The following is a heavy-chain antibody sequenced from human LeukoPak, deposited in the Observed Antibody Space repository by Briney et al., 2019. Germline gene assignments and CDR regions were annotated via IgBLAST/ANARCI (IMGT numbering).Heavy chain of an antibody. CDR3: ARGSVRVGSGSYFDRYYFDF. V-gene: IGHV4-34*01. CDR2: INHSGST. CDR1: GGSFSGYY. D-gene: IGHD3-10*01. J-gene: IGHJ4*02. Sequence: PSETLSLTCAVYGGSFSGYYWSWIRQPPGKGLEWIGEINHSGSTNYNPSLKSRVTISVDTSKNQFSLKLSSVTAADRAVYYCARGSVRVGSGSYFDRYYFDFWGQGTLVTVSS.